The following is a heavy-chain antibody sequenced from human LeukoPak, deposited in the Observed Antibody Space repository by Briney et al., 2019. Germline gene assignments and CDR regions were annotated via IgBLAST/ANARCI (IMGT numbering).Heavy chain of an antibody. CDR2: IYYRGST. D-gene: IGHD3-10*01. CDR1: GGSISSDY. J-gene: IGHJ4*02. V-gene: IGHV4-59*01. CDR3: ASTQITMVRGAYFFDY. Sequence: SETLSLTCTVSGGSISSDYWSWIRQPPGKGLEWIGYIYYRGSTNYNPSLKSRVTISVDTSKNQFSLKLSSVTAADTAVYYCASTQITMVRGAYFFDYWGQGTLVTVSS.